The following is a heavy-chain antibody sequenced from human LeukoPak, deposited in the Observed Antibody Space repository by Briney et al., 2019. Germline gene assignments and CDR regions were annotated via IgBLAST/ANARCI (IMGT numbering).Heavy chain of an antibody. CDR2: INQSGST. D-gene: IGHD3-22*01. Sequence: PSETLSLTCAVFGGSFSGYFWSWIRQPPGKGLEWIGEINQSGSTNYNPSLKSRVTISVDTSKNQFSLKLSSVTAADTAVYYCASGRYSSGYYYRDYWGQGTLVTVSS. CDR1: GGSFSGYF. V-gene: IGHV4-34*01. J-gene: IGHJ4*02. CDR3: ASGRYSSGYYYRDY.